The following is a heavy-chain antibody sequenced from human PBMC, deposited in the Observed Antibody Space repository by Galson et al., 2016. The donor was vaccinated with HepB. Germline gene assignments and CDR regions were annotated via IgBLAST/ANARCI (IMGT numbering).Heavy chain of an antibody. CDR1: GFPFSCYG. CDR2: IWYDGSRK. CDR3: ARDRRSGSYGDDFHI. Sequence: SLRLSCAASGFPFSCYGIHWVRQAPGKGLEWVAVIWYDGSRKYYVDSVRGRFTISGDNFKNMVYLQMNSLRAEDTAVYYCARDRRSGSYGDDFHIWGQGTMVTVSS. J-gene: IGHJ3*02. D-gene: IGHD1-26*01. V-gene: IGHV3-33*01.